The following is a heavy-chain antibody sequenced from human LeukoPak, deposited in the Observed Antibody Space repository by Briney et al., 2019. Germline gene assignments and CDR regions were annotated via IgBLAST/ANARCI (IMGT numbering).Heavy chain of an antibody. J-gene: IGHJ4*02. CDR1: GFTFDDYA. CDR3: AKGSNYYDSSGYSNYFDY. Sequence: PGRXLRLSCAASGFTFDDYAMHWVRQAPGKGLEWVSGISWNSGSIVYADSVKGRFTISRDNAKNSLYLQMNSLRAEDMALYYCAKGSNYYDSSGYSNYFDYWGQGTLVTVSS. D-gene: IGHD3-22*01. CDR2: ISWNSGSI. V-gene: IGHV3-9*03.